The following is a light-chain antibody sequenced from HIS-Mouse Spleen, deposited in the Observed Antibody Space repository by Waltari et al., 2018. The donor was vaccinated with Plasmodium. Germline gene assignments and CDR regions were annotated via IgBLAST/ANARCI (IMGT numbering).Light chain of an antibody. J-gene: IGLJ2*01. CDR3: SSYAGSNNWV. V-gene: IGLV2-8*01. Sequence: QSALTQPPSASGSPGQSVTISCTGTSSDVGGYNYVSWYQQHPGKAPNLMIYEVSKRPSGVPARFSGSKCGNTASLTVSGLQAEDEADYYCSSYAGSNNWVFGGGTKLTVL. CDR2: EVS. CDR1: SSDVGGYNY.